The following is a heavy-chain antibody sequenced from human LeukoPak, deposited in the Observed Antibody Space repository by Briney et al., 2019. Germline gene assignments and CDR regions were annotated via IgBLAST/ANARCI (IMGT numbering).Heavy chain of an antibody. CDR3: ASRIVVVVGLDY. J-gene: IGHJ4*02. CDR1: GYTFTGYY. Sequence: ASVKVSCKASGYTFTGYYMHWVRQARGQGLEWMGRINPNSGGTNYAQKFQGRVTMTRDTSISTAYMELSRLRPDDTAVYYCASRIVVVVGLDYSGQGTLVTVSS. V-gene: IGHV1-2*06. D-gene: IGHD2-15*01. CDR2: INPNSGGT.